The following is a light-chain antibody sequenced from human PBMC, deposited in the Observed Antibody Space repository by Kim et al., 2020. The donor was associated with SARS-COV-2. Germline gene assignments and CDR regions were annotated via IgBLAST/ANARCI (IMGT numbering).Light chain of an antibody. J-gene: IGKJ5*01. CDR3: QQFVSSPMT. CDR2: DAF. Sequence: EIVLTQSPGTMSLSPGERATLSCRASQSIKSYLVWYQQKPGQAPRLLIYDAFSRATGIPDRFSGSGSGTDFTLTISRLEPEDSAVYYCQQFVSSPMTFGQGTRLEIK. CDR1: QSIKSY. V-gene: IGKV3-20*01.